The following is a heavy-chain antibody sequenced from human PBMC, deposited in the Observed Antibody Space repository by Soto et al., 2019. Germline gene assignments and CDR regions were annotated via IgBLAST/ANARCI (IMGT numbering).Heavy chain of an antibody. CDR2: ISYDGSNK. Sequence: ESGGGVVQPGRSLRLSCAASGFTFSNYAMHWVRQAPGKGLEWVAVISYDGSNKYYADSVKGRFTISRDNSKNTLYLQMNSLRAEDTAVYYCGRSVAVTEYYFDYWGQGTLVTVSS. D-gene: IGHD6-19*01. V-gene: IGHV3-30-3*01. CDR1: GFTFSNYA. J-gene: IGHJ4*02. CDR3: GRSVAVTEYYFDY.